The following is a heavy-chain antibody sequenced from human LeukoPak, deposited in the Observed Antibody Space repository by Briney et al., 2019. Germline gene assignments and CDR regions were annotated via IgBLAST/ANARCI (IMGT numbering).Heavy chain of an antibody. CDR3: ARGGGRTNYYFDY. Sequence: SETLSLTCTVSGGSISSSSYYWGWIRQPPGKGLEWIGSIYYSGSTYYNPSLKSRVTISVDMSKNQFSLKLSSVTAADTAVYYCARGGGRTNYYFDYWGQGSLVTVSS. J-gene: IGHJ4*02. CDR2: IYYSGST. CDR1: GGSISSSSYY. V-gene: IGHV4-39*07. D-gene: IGHD2-15*01.